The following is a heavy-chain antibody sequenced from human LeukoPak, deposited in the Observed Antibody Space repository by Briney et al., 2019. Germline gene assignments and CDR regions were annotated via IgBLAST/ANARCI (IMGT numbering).Heavy chain of an antibody. CDR2: IYYSGST. Sequence: SETLSLTCTVSGGSISSYYWSWIRQPPGKGLEWIGYIYYSGSTNYNPSFKGRVTISVDTSKNQFSLKLSYVTAADTAVYYCARQPGSHYYYYFDYWGQGNLVTVSS. J-gene: IGHJ4*02. CDR1: GGSISSYY. D-gene: IGHD3-22*01. V-gene: IGHV4-59*01. CDR3: ARQPGSHYYYYFDY.